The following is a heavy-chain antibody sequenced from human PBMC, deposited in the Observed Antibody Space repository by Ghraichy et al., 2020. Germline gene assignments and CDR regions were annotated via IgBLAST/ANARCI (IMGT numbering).Heavy chain of an antibody. CDR2: ISGSGGST. V-gene: IGHV3-23*01. D-gene: IGHD3-22*01. J-gene: IGHJ4*02. CDR1: GFTFSSYA. Sequence: GESLRLSCAASGFTFSSYAMSWVRQAPGKGLEWVSAISGSGGSTYYADSVKGRFTISRDNSKNTLCLQMNSLRAEDTAVYYCAKAGVEDSSGYYYIYYFDYWGQGTLVTVSS. CDR3: AKAGVEDSSGYYYIYYFDY.